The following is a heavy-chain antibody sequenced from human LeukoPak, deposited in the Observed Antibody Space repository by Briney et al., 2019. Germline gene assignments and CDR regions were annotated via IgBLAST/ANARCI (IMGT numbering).Heavy chain of an antibody. D-gene: IGHD3-10*01. V-gene: IGHV4-38-2*02. CDR3: ARGLIPMVRGKGLDY. CDR1: GYSISSGYY. Sequence: PSETLSLTCTVSGYSISSGYYWGWIRQPPGKGLEGIGSIYHSGSTYYNPSLKSRVTISVDTSKNQFSLKLSSVTAADTAVYYCARGLIPMVRGKGLDYWGQGTLVTVSS. CDR2: IYHSGST. J-gene: IGHJ4*02.